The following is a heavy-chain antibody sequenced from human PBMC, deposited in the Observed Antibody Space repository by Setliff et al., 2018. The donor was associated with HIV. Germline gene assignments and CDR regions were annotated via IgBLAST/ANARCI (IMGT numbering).Heavy chain of an antibody. D-gene: IGHD3-10*01. J-gene: IGHJ4*02. Sequence: PGGSLRLSCAVSGFTLSDYYMDWVRQAPGKGLEWVGRTRNKANGYITEYGASVQGRFTISRDNSKDSLSLQMNNLKAEDTAVYYCAKLGGSGSYSNAFDYWGQGTLVTVSS. CDR2: TRNKANGYIT. CDR1: GFTLSDYY. V-gene: IGHV3-72*01. CDR3: AKLGGSGSYSNAFDY.